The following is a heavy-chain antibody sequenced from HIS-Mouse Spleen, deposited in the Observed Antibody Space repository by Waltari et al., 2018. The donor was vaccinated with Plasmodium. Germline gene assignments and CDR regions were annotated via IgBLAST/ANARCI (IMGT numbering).Heavy chain of an antibody. Sequence: QVQLQQSGPGLVKPSQPLSLTCPISGASVPSNSAAWNWISQSPSRGLEWLGRTYYRSKWYNDYAVAVKSRITINPDTSKNQFSLQLNSVTPEDTAVYYCARAGDHWYFDLWGRGTLVTVSS. J-gene: IGHJ2*01. V-gene: IGHV6-1*01. CDR2: TYYRSKWYN. CDR1: GASVPSNSAA. CDR3: ARAGDHWYFDL. D-gene: IGHD7-27*01.